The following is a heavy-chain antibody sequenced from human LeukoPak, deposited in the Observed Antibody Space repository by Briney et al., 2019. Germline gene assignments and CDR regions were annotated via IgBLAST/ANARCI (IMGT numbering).Heavy chain of an antibody. CDR3: AKDKLPGCSYGYGAFDI. Sequence: TGGSLRLSCAASGFTVNCNYMSWVRQAPGKGLEWVSILYDAGSTYNADSVKGRFTISRDNSKNTLYLQMNSLRAEDTAVYYCAKDKLPGCSYGYGAFDIWGQGTMVTVSS. J-gene: IGHJ3*02. CDR1: GFTVNCNY. V-gene: IGHV3-53*01. D-gene: IGHD5-18*01. CDR2: LYDAGST.